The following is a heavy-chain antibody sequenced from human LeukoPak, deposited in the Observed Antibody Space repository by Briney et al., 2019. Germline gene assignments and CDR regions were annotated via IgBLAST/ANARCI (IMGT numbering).Heavy chain of an antibody. CDR3: ARHGGYYYDSSPGTTPYFDY. J-gene: IGHJ4*02. Sequence: PSETLSLTCTVSGGSISSYYWSWIRQPPGKGLEWIGYIYYSGSTNYNPSLKSRVTISVDTSKNQFSLKLSSVTAADTAVYYCARHGGYYYDSSPGTTPYFDYWGQGTLVTVSS. CDR1: GGSISSYY. D-gene: IGHD3-22*01. V-gene: IGHV4-59*08. CDR2: IYYSGST.